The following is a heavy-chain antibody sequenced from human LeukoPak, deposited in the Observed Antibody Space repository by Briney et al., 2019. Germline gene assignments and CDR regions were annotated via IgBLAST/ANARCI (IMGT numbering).Heavy chain of an antibody. Sequence: GGSLRLSCAASGFTFSSHAMHWVRQAPGKGLEWVAVISYDGSNKYYADSVKGRFTISRDNSKNTLYLQMNSLRAEDTAVYYCARAPGKYCSGGSCRFDYWGQGALVTVSS. D-gene: IGHD2-15*01. CDR2: ISYDGSNK. CDR1: GFTFSSHA. V-gene: IGHV3-30-3*01. CDR3: ARAPGKYCSGGSCRFDY. J-gene: IGHJ4*02.